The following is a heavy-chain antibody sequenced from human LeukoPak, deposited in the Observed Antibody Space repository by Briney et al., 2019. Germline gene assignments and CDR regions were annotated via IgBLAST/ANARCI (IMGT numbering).Heavy chain of an antibody. V-gene: IGHV3-53*01. Sequence: GGSLRLSCAASGFNVSSNYMSWVRQAPGKGLEWVSVIYSGGSTYYADSVKGRFTISRDNSKNTLYLQMNSLRAEDTAVYYCAKGIRITIFGVPFDYWGQGTLVTVSS. CDR2: IYSGGST. D-gene: IGHD3-3*01. J-gene: IGHJ4*02. CDR3: AKGIRITIFGVPFDY. CDR1: GFNVSSNY.